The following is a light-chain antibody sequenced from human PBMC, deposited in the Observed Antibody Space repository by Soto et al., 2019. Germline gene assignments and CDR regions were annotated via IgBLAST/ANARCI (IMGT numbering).Light chain of an antibody. CDR1: HSVNSH. Sequence: MMMTQSPATLSVSPGERVTLSCRTNHSVNSHVAWYQQKPGQAPRLLLYGASTRATGIPVRFSGSGFGTEFTLTISSLQSEDFAVYYCQQYKNWPLFGQGTRLDIK. CDR3: QQYKNWPL. V-gene: IGKV3-15*01. CDR2: GAS. J-gene: IGKJ5*01.